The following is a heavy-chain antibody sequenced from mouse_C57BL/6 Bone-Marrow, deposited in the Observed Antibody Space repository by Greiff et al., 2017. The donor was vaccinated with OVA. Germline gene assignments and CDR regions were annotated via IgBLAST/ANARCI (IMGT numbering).Heavy chain of an antibody. V-gene: IGHV1-50*01. CDR1: GYTFTSYW. J-gene: IGHJ3*01. CDR2: IDPSDSYT. D-gene: IGHD2-2*01. CDR3: ASGLTLFAY. Sequence: QQSCKASGYTFTSYWMQWVKQRPGQGLEWIGEIDPSDSYTNYNQKFKGKATLTVDTSSSTAYMQLSSLTSEDSAVYYCASGLTLFAYWGQGTLVTVSA.